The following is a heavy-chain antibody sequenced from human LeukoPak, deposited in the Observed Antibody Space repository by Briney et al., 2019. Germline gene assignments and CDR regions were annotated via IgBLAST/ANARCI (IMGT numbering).Heavy chain of an antibody. CDR2: INHSGST. J-gene: IGHJ4*02. V-gene: IGHV4-34*01. CDR1: GGSFSGYY. Sequence: PSETLSLTCAVYGGSFSGYYWSWIRQPPGKGLEWIGEINHSGSTNYNPSLKSRVTISVDTSENQYSPKLSSVTAADTAVYYCARGQAKADYWGQGTLVTVSS. CDR3: ARGQAKADY.